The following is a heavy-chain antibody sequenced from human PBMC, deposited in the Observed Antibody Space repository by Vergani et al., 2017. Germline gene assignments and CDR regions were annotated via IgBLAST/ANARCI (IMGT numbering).Heavy chain of an antibody. V-gene: IGHV3-7*03. D-gene: IGHD6-13*01. J-gene: IGHJ6*02. CDR2: IKQDGSGK. CDR3: AKDHGSSWRDYYYGMDV. Sequence: EVQLVESGGGLVQPGGSLRLSCAASGFTFRSYWMSWVRQAPGKGLEWVANIKQDGSGKYYVDSVKGRFTISRDNAKNSLYRQMNSLRAEDTAVYYCAKDHGSSWRDYYYGMDVWGQGTTVTVSS. CDR1: GFTFRSYW.